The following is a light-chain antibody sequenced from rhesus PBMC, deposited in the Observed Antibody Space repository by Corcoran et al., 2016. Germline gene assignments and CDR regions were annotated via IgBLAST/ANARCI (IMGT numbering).Light chain of an antibody. Sequence: DIQMTQSPSSLSASVGDRVTITCRASENVNNYLNWYQQKPGKAPKLLIDKASTLQSGVPSRFSGSGSGTDDTFTISSRKPEDVATYYCQHGYGTPLTFGGGTKVELK. CDR2: KAS. CDR3: QHGYGTPLT. J-gene: IGKJ4*01. CDR1: ENVNNY. V-gene: IGKV1-74*01.